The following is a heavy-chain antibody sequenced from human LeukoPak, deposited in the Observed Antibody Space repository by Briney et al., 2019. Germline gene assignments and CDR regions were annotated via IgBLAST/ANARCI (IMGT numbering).Heavy chain of an antibody. CDR3: ARGTLTVAGLFDY. Sequence: PSETLSLTCTVSGGSISSSSYYWGWIRQPPGKGLEWIGSIYSSGSTNYNPSLKSRVIISIDTSKNQFSLKLSSATAADTAVYYCARGTLTVAGLFDYWGQGTLVTVSS. CDR2: IYSSGST. J-gene: IGHJ4*02. D-gene: IGHD6-19*01. V-gene: IGHV4-39*07. CDR1: GGSISSSSYY.